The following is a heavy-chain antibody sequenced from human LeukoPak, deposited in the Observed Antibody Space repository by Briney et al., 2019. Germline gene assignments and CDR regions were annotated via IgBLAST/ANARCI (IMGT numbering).Heavy chain of an antibody. J-gene: IGHJ4*02. D-gene: IGHD3-16*01. CDR3: AKGDDESLDH. Sequence: PGGSLRLSCAASGFVFSSYWMHWVRQVPGRGLVWVSRIYTDGSYTNYAGSVKGQFTISRDNAKNTLSLHMNSLRAEDMGVYYCAKGDDESLDHWGQGTLVTVSS. CDR2: IYTDGSYT. V-gene: IGHV3-74*01. CDR1: GFVFSSYW.